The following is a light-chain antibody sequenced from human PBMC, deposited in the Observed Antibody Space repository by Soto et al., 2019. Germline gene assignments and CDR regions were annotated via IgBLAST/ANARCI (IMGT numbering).Light chain of an antibody. CDR3: GSYTGSIPYV. CDR2: EVT. Sequence: QSVLTQPASVSGSLGQSITISCTGTTSDVGGYNYVSWYQQHPGKAPILMIYEVTNRPSGVSNRFSGSKSGNTASLTISGLQVEDEAEYYCGSYTGSIPYVFGNGTKVTVL. CDR1: TSDVGGYNY. J-gene: IGLJ1*01. V-gene: IGLV2-14*01.